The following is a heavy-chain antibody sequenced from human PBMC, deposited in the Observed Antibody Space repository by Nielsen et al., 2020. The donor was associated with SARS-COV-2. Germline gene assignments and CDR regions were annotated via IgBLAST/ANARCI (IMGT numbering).Heavy chain of an antibody. CDR3: ARDLNYYHSGRGFDN. D-gene: IGHD3-10*01. V-gene: IGHV3-21*01. Sequence: GESLKISCVASGFTLSPYSMNWVRQAPGKGLEWVSSITSSSNYIDYADSVKGRFTISRDNAKNSLYLQMNSLRAEDTAVYYCARDLNYYHSGRGFDNWGQGTLVTV. J-gene: IGHJ4*02. CDR2: ITSSSNYI. CDR1: GFTLSPYS.